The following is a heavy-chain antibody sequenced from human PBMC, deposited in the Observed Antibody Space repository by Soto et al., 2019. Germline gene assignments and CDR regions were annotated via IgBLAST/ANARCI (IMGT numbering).Heavy chain of an antibody. J-gene: IGHJ4*02. CDR1: GFTFSNYW. V-gene: IGHV3-74*01. D-gene: IGHD1-20*01. Sequence: EVQLVESGGGLVQPGGSLRLSCAASGFTFSNYWMHWVLQAPGKGLVWVSRINSAGSTTGNADSVKGRFTISRDNAKNTSYLQMNSLRAEDTAVYYCVMGSVYNWRGDYWGQGTLVTVSS. CDR3: VMGSVYNWRGDY. CDR2: INSAGSTT.